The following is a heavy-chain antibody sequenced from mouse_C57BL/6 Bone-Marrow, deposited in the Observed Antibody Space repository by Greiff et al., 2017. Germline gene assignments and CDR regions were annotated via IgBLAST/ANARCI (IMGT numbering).Heavy chain of an antibody. J-gene: IGHJ1*03. V-gene: IGHV1-52*01. Sequence: QVQLQQPGAELVRPGSSVKLSCKASGYTFTSYWMHWVKQRPIQGLEWIGNIDPSDSDTNYNQKFKDKATLTVDKSSSTAYLQLSSLTSEDVAVXYCAIQVAPGCYWYFDVWGTGTTVTVSS. CDR1: GYTFTSYW. CDR2: IDPSDSDT. CDR3: AIQVAPGCYWYFDV.